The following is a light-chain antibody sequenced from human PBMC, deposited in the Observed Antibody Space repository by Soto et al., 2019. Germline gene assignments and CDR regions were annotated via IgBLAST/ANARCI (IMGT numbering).Light chain of an antibody. Sequence: EIVLTQSPGTLTLSPGESAALSCRASQTIINNYLVWYRQKPGQAPRLLIYAVSSRAAGIPDRFSGSGSGTDLALTIARLEPEDSAVYYCQQHSNSPWTFGQGTRVEI. CDR1: QTIINNY. CDR2: AVS. J-gene: IGKJ1*01. CDR3: QQHSNSPWT. V-gene: IGKV3-20*01.